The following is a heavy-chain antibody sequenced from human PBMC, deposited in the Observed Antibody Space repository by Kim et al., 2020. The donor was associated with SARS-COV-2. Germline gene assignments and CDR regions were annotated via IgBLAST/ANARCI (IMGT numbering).Heavy chain of an antibody. Sequence: GGSLRLSCAASGFIFSDYYMSWIRQAPGKGLEWVAYISGSGSPKYYSESVKGRFTISRDNAENSLFLQMNSLRAADTAVYFCARASMVRGAKYYFDSWG. J-gene: IGHJ4*01. CDR3: ARASMVRGAKYYFDS. V-gene: IGHV3-11*01. D-gene: IGHD3-10*01. CDR2: ISGSGSPK. CDR1: GFIFSDYY.